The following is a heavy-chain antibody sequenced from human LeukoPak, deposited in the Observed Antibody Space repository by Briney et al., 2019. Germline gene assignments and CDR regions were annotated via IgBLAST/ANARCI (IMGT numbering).Heavy chain of an antibody. J-gene: IGHJ4*02. CDR2: INHSGST. CDR3: ARARFYSGSLDFDY. CDR1: GGSFSGYY. Sequence: SETLSLTCAVYGGSFSGYYWSWIRQPPGKGLEWIGEINHSGSTNYNPSLKSRVTISVDTSKNQFSLKLSSVTAADTAVYYCARARFYSGSLDFDYWGQGTLVTVSS. V-gene: IGHV4-34*01. D-gene: IGHD1-26*01.